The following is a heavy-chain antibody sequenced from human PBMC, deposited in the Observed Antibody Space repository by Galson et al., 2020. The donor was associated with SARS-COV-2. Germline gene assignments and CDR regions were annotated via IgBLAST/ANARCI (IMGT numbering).Heavy chain of an antibody. CDR3: ASAREPYYYDSSGADDW. CDR2: INSDGSST. J-gene: IGHJ4*02. Sequence: GESLKISCAASRFTFSSYWMHWVRQAPGKGLVWVSRINSDGSSTSYADSVKGRFTISRDNAKNTLYLQMNSLRAEDTAVYYCASAREPYYYDSSGADDWWGQGTLVTVSS. D-gene: IGHD3-22*01. CDR1: RFTFSSYW. V-gene: IGHV3-74*01.